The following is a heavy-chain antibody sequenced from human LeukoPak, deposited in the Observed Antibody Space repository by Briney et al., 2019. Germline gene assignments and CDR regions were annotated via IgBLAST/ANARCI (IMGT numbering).Heavy chain of an antibody. V-gene: IGHV5-51*01. CDR3: ARIWLRAFDI. CDR2: IDPDDSDT. D-gene: IGHD3-16*01. Sequence: GESLKISCKGSGYRFTNYWIAWVRQLRGKGLEWMGIIDPDDSDTRYSPSFQGQVTISADKSISTAYLQWSSLKASDTAMYYCARIWLRAFDIWGQGTMVTVSS. J-gene: IGHJ3*02. CDR1: GYRFTNYW.